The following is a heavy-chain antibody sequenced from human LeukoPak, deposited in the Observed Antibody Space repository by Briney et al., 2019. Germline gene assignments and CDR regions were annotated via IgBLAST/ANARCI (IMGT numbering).Heavy chain of an antibody. CDR3: ARLGKIQLWPADPYFDY. D-gene: IGHD5-18*01. CDR1: GGSISSSGYY. J-gene: IGHJ4*02. CDR2: IYYSGST. V-gene: IGHV4-39*01. Sequence: SETLPLTCTVSGGSISSSGYYWGWIRQPPGKGLEWIGSIYYSGSTYYNPSLKSRVTISVDTSKNQFSLKLSSVTAADTAVYYCARLGKIQLWPADPYFDYWGQGTLVTVSS.